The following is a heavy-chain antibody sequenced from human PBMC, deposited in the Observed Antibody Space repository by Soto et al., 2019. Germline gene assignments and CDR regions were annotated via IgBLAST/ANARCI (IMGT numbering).Heavy chain of an antibody. CDR1: GFTFSSYS. CDR3: ARPNILLWFGESDFDYFDY. V-gene: IGHV3-21*01. D-gene: IGHD3-10*01. J-gene: IGHJ4*02. Sequence: GGSLRLSCAASGFTFSSYSMNWVRQAPGKGLEWVSSISSSSSYIYYADSVKGRFTISRDNAKNSLYLQMNSLRAEDTAVYYCARPNILLWFGESDFDYFDYWGQGTLVTVSS. CDR2: ISSSSSYI.